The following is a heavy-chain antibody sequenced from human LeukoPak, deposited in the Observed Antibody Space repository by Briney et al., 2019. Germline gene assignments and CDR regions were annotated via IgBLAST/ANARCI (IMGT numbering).Heavy chain of an antibody. CDR1: GFTVSSNS. D-gene: IGHD3-22*01. CDR2: IYSAGST. J-gene: IGHJ3*02. CDR3: AGDWYYYDSSGLKNAFDI. Sequence: GGSLRLSCTVSGFTVSSNSMSWVRQAPGKGLEWVSFIYSAGSTHYSDSVKGRFTISIDNSKNTLYLQMNSLRAEDTAVYYCAGDWYYYDSSGLKNAFDIWGQGTMVTVSS. V-gene: IGHV3-53*01.